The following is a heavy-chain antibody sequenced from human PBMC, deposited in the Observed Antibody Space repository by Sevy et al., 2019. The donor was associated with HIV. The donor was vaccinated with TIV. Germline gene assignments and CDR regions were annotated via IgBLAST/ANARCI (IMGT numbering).Heavy chain of an antibody. J-gene: IGHJ2*01. CDR3: ARDFGPGIAAAPDL. D-gene: IGHD6-13*01. Sequence: GGSLRLSCAASGFTFSSYNMNWVRQAPGKGLEWVSPISSSSTYIYYADSVQGRFTISRDNAKNSLFLQMNSLRAEDTAVYHCARDFGPGIAAAPDLWGRGTLVTVSS. CDR2: ISSSSTYI. CDR1: GFTFSSYN. V-gene: IGHV3-21*01.